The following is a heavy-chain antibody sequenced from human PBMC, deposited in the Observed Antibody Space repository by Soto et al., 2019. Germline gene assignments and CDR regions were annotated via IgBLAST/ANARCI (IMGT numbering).Heavy chain of an antibody. D-gene: IGHD2-15*01. CDR2: INHSGST. CDR3: ARDFGVAATLAY. CDR1: GGFFSGYY. V-gene: IGHV4-34*01. Sequence: QVQLQQWGAGLLMPSETLSLTCAVYGGFFSGYYWSWIRQPPGKGLEWIGEINHSGSTSYNPSLKRGVTISVGTSKNQFSLKLSSVTAADTAVYYCARDFGVAATLAYWGQGTLVTVSS. J-gene: IGHJ4*02.